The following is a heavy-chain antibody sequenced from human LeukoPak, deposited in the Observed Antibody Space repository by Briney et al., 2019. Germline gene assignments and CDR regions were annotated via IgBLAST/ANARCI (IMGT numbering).Heavy chain of an antibody. CDR3: ARGGYTYGRVFDY. CDR1: GFTFSSYS. D-gene: IGHD5-18*01. V-gene: IGHV3-21*04. CDR2: ISSSSSYI. Sequence: KPGGSLRLSCAASGFTFSSYSMNWVRQAPGKGLEWVSSISSSSSYIYYADSVKGRFTISRDNAKNSLYLQMNSLRAEDTAVYYCARGGYTYGRVFDYWGQGTLVTVSS. J-gene: IGHJ4*02.